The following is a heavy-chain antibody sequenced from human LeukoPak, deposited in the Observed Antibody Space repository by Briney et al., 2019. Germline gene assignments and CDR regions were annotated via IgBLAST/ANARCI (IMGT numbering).Heavy chain of an antibody. V-gene: IGHV1-69*13. Sequence: ASVKVSCKASGGSFRNYGITWVRQAPGQRLEWMGGIIPIFGTANYAQKFQGRVTITADESTRTAYMELSSLRSEDTAVYYCASRCCSGGNCFSRDYYYYYMDVRGKGTTVTVSS. CDR1: GGSFRNYG. J-gene: IGHJ6*03. D-gene: IGHD2-15*01. CDR3: ASRCCSGGNCFSRDYYYYYMDV. CDR2: IIPIFGTA.